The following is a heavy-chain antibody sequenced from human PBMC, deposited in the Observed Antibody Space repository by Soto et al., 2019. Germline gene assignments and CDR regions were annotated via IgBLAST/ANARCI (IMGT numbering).Heavy chain of an antibody. CDR2: IYYSGST. CDR3: ARHRLGYCSGGSCKTDY. J-gene: IGHJ4*02. CDR1: GGSISSSSYY. Sequence: SETLSLTCTVSGGSISSSSYYWGWIRQPPGKGLEWIGSIYYSGSTYYNPSLKSRVTISVDTSKNQFSLKLSSVTAADTAVYYCARHRLGYCSGGSCKTDYWGQGTLVTVSS. V-gene: IGHV4-39*01. D-gene: IGHD2-15*01.